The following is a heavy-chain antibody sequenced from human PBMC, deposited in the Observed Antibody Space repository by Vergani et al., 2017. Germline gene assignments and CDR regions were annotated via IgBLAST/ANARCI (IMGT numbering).Heavy chain of an antibody. V-gene: IGHV1-69*02. CDR3: ARIRTEYYYYGMDV. CDR2: IIPILGIA. CDR1: GGTFSSYT. Sequence: QVQLVQSGAEVKKPGSSVKVSCKASGGTFSSYTISWVRQAPGQGLEWMGRIIPILGIANYAQKFQGRVTITADKSTSTAYMELSSLRSEDTAVYYCARIRTEYYYYGMDVWGQGTTVTVSS. D-gene: IGHD3-10*01. J-gene: IGHJ6*02.